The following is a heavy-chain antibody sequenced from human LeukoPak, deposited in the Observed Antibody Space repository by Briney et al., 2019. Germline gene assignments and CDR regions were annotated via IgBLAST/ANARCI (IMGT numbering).Heavy chain of an antibody. D-gene: IGHD3-9*01. J-gene: IGHJ4*02. CDR3: ARNDILTGYSSTEFDY. Sequence: SETLSLTCAVSGYSISSGYYWGWIRQPPGKGLEWIGSIYRSASTYYNPSLKSRVTISVDTSKNQFSLKLSSVTAADTAVYYCARNDILTGYSSTEFDYWGQGTLVTVSS. CDR1: GYSISSGYY. CDR2: IYRSAST. V-gene: IGHV4-38-2*01.